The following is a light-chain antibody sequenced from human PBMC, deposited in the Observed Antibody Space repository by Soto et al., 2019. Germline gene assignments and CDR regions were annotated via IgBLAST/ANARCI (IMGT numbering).Light chain of an antibody. CDR2: GAS. V-gene: IGKV3-20*01. J-gene: IGKJ2*01. CDR1: QSVSSSY. CDR3: QQYGRSSYT. Sequence: EIVLTQSPGTLSLSPGERATLSCRASQSVSSSYLAWYQQKPGQAPRLLIFGASSRATAIPDRFSGSGSGTDFTLTISRLEPEDFAVYYCQQYGRSSYTFGQGTKLEI.